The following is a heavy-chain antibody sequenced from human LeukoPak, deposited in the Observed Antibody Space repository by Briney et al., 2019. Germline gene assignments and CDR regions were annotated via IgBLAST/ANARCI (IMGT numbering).Heavy chain of an antibody. CDR1: GYTFTGYY. Sequence: ASVKVSCKASGYTFTGYYMHWVRQAPGQGLEWMGWINPNSGGTNYAQKFQGRVTMTRDTSISTAYMELSRLRSDDTAVYYCARALPHSSSWYRTNTHNWFDPWGQGTLVTVSS. J-gene: IGHJ5*02. D-gene: IGHD6-13*01. CDR3: ARALPHSSSWYRTNTHNWFDP. CDR2: INPNSGGT. V-gene: IGHV1-2*02.